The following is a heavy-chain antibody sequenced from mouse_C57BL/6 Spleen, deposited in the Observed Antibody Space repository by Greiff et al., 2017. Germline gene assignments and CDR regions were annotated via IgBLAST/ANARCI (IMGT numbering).Heavy chain of an antibody. CDR1: GYTFTSYW. D-gene: IGHD2-4*01. V-gene: IGHV1-52*01. Sequence: VQLQQPGAELVRPGSSVKLSCKASGYTFTSYWMHWVKQRPIQGLEWIGNIDPSDSETHYNQKFKDKATLTVDKSSSTAYMQLSSLTSEDSAVYYGARRAYDYDRGDFDYWGQGTTLTVSS. J-gene: IGHJ2*01. CDR3: ARRAYDYDRGDFDY. CDR2: IDPSDSET.